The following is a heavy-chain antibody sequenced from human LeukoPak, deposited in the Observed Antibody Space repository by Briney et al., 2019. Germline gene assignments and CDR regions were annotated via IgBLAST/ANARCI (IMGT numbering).Heavy chain of an antibody. J-gene: IGHJ4*02. CDR1: GGSFSGYY. CDR3: ARVKVDSSSWYEDYFDY. CDR2: INHSGST. Sequence: SETLSLTCAVYGGSFSGYYWSWIRQPPGKGLEWIGEINHSGSTNYNPSLKSRVTISVDTSKNQFSLKLSSVTAADTAVYYCARVKVDSSSWYEDYFDYWGQGTLVTVSS. V-gene: IGHV4-34*01. D-gene: IGHD6-13*01.